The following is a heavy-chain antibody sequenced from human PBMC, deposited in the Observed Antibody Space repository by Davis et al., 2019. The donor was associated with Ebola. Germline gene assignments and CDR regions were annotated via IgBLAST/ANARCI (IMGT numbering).Heavy chain of an antibody. J-gene: IGHJ4*02. V-gene: IGHV3-74*01. CDR1: GFTFSSYW. D-gene: IGHD4-17*01. CDR2: INSDGSST. Sequence: GESLKISCAASGFTFSSYWMNWVRQAPGKGLVWVSRINSDGSSTSYADSVKGRFTISRDNAKNTLYLQMNSLRAEDTAVYYCARPLHDYGDYAGDYWGQGTLVTVSS. CDR3: ARPLHDYGDYAGDY.